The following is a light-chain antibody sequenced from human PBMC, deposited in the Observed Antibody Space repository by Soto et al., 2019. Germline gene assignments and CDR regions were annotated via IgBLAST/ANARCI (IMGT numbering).Light chain of an antibody. CDR2: DAS. CDR1: QSLNNG. CDR3: QQYHRSSIT. V-gene: IGKV1-5*01. J-gene: IGKJ1*01. Sequence: DIQMAQSPATLSASVGDSVTITCRASQSLNNGLAWYQQKPGKAPNLLIYDASTLERGVPSRFSGTGSGTEFTLTISSLQPDDFATYYCQQYHRSSITFGQGTKVDI.